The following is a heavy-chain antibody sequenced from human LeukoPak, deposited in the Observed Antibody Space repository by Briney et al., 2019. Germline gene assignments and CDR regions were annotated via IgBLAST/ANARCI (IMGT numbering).Heavy chain of an antibody. CDR3: ARPLVGALNY. CDR2: IIPIFGTA. D-gene: IGHD1-26*01. Sequence: SVKVSCKASGGTFSSYAISWVRQAPGQGLEWMGGIIPIFGTANYAQKFQGRVTMTRDTSISTAYMELSRLRSDDTAVYYCARPLVGALNYWGQGTLVTVSS. V-gene: IGHV1-69*05. J-gene: IGHJ4*02. CDR1: GGTFSSYA.